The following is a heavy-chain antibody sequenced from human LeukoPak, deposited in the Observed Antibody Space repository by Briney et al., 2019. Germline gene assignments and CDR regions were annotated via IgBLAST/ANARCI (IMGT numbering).Heavy chain of an antibody. CDR3: ARDIAPAGLFFDY. CDR2: IKYDGSEK. J-gene: IGHJ4*02. D-gene: IGHD6-13*01. Sequence: PGGSLRLSCAASGFTLSSYWMSWVRQAPGKGLEWVANIKYDGSEKDYVDSVKGRFTNSRDNAKNSLYLQMNSLRAEDTAVYYCARDIAPAGLFFDYWGQGTLVTVSS. CDR1: GFTLSSYW. V-gene: IGHV3-7*01.